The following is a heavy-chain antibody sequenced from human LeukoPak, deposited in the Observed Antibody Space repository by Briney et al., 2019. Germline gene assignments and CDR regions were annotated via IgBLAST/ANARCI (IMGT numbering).Heavy chain of an antibody. CDR2: IHSSGRT. D-gene: IGHD3-22*01. CDR1: GGSFRGYY. CDR3: AIGRNYYESSGFYYYFDY. J-gene: IGHJ4*02. V-gene: IGHV4-34*01. Sequence: PSETLSLTCAVSGGSFRGYYWNWIRQPPGKGLEWAGEIHSSGRTNYNPSLKSRLTLSVDTSKYQFSLKLSSVTAADTAVYYCAIGRNYYESSGFYYYFDYWGQGTLVTVAS.